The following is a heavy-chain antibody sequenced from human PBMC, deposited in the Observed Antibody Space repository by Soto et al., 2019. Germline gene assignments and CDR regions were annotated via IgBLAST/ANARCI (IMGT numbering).Heavy chain of an antibody. D-gene: IGHD3-22*01. J-gene: IGHJ5*02. CDR3: ASSHYYDSSGYYSSGWFDP. CDR2: IYHSGST. CDR1: GGSISSGGYS. Sequence: PSETLSLTCAVSGGSISSGGYSWSWIRQPPGKGLEWIGYIYHSGSTYYNPSLKSRVTISVDRSKDQFSLKLSSVTAADTAVYYCASSHYYDSSGYYSSGWFDPWGQGTLVTVSS. V-gene: IGHV4-30-2*01.